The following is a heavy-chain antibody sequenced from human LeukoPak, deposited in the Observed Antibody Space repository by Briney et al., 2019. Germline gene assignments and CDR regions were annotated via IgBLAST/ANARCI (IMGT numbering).Heavy chain of an antibody. Sequence: GGSLRLSCAASGFPFPYAWMSWVRQAPGKGLEWVGRIKSARDGGTTDYAAPVRGRFTISRDDSEKTLYLQMSSLKTEDTAMYYCLPYYYDSRTYLGDFWGQGTLVTVSS. V-gene: IGHV3-15*01. CDR3: LPYYYDSRTYLGDF. D-gene: IGHD3-22*01. CDR1: GFPFPYAW. CDR2: IKSARDGGTT. J-gene: IGHJ4*02.